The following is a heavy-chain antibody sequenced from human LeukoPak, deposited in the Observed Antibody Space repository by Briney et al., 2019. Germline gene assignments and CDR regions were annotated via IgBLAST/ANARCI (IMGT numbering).Heavy chain of an antibody. D-gene: IGHD2-2*01. V-gene: IGHV3-11*01. CDR1: GFTFSDYY. J-gene: IGHJ5*02. Sequence: GGSLRLSCAASGFTFSDYYMSWIRQAPGKGLEWVSYVSSSGSTIYYADSVKGRFTISRDNAKNSLYLQMNSLRAEDTAVYYCARDGCSSTSCYQPGAFDPWGQGTLVTVSS. CDR2: VSSSGSTI. CDR3: ARDGCSSTSCYQPGAFDP.